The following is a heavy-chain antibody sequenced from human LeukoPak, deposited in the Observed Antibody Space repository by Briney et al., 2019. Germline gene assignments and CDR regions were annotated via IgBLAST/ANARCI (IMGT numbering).Heavy chain of an antibody. J-gene: IGHJ6*03. V-gene: IGHV3-20*04. D-gene: IGHD2-2*01. CDR2: INWNGGST. CDR1: GFTFDDYG. CDR3: ARDLRDIVVVPAATVYYYYYYMDV. Sequence: PGGSLRLSCAASGFTFDDYGMSWVRQAPGKGLEWVSGINWNGGSTGYADSVKGRFTISRDNAKNSLYLQMNSLRAEDTALYYCARDLRDIVVVPAATVYYYYYYMDVWGKGTTVTVSS.